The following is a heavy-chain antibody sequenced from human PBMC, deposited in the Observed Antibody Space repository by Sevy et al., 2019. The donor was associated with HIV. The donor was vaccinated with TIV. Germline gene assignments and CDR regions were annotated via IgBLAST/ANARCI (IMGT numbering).Heavy chain of an antibody. CDR1: GGSISSSSYY. CDR3: ASFDRYYYMDV. Sequence: SETLSLTCTVSGGSISSSSYYWGWIRQPPGKGLEWIGSIYYSGSTYYNPSLKSRVTISVDTSKNQFSLKLSSVTAVDTAVYYCASFDRYYYMDVWGKGTTVTVSS. CDR2: IYYSGST. J-gene: IGHJ6*03. D-gene: IGHD3-9*01. V-gene: IGHV4-39*01.